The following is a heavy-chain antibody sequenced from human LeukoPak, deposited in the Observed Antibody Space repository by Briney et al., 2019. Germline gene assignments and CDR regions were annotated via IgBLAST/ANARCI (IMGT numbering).Heavy chain of an antibody. Sequence: SRTLSLTCAVSGGSISSGGYSWSWIRQPPGKGLEWIGYIYYSGSTYYNPSLKSRVTISVDTSKNQFSLKLSSVTAADTAVYYCARQDIVVVPAAQITYNWFDPWGQGTLVTVSS. CDR2: IYYSGST. CDR1: GGSISSGGYS. D-gene: IGHD2-2*01. V-gene: IGHV4-30-2*03. J-gene: IGHJ5*02. CDR3: ARQDIVVVPAAQITYNWFDP.